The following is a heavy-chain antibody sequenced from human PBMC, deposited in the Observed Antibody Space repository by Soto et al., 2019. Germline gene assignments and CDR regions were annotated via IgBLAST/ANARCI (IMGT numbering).Heavy chain of an antibody. D-gene: IGHD4-17*01. Sequence: QVQLQESGPGLVKPSQTLSLTCTVSGGSITNSGHYWSWLRQRPGKGLAWVGYIHDSGNADYNPILRSLASISVDSSKNQFSLKLTSVTDAATTKYFCARDKFSYGANGWFAPWGQGILVTVS. J-gene: IGHJ5*02. CDR2: IHDSGNA. CDR3: ARDKFSYGANGWFAP. V-gene: IGHV4-31*01. CDR1: GGSITNSGHY.